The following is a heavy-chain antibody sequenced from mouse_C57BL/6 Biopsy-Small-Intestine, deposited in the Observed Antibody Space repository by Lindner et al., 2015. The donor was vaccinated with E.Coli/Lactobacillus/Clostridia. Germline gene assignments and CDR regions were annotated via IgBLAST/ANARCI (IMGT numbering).Heavy chain of an antibody. CDR3: TAGVPYYFDY. Sequence: EVQLQESGAELVRPGASVKLSCTASGFNIKDDFMHRVKQRPEQGLEWIGWIDPENGDTEYASKFQDKATITADTSSNTAYLQLGSLTSEDTAVYYCTAGVPYYFDYWGQGTTLTVSS. CDR1: GFNIKDDF. V-gene: IGHV14-4*01. J-gene: IGHJ2*01. CDR2: IDPENGDT.